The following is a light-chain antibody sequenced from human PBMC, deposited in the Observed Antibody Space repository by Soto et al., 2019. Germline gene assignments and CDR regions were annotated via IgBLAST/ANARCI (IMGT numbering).Light chain of an antibody. CDR1: QSISSY. Sequence: DIQMTQSPSALSASVGDRVTITCRASQSISSYLNWYQQKPGKAPKLLTYAASSLQSGVPSRFSGSGSGTDFTLTISSLQPEDFATYYCQQSYSTHITFGQGTRLEIK. J-gene: IGKJ5*01. CDR3: QQSYSTHIT. CDR2: AAS. V-gene: IGKV1-39*01.